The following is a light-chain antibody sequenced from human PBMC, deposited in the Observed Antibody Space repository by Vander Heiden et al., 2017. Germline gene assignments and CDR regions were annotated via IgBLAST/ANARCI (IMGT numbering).Light chain of an antibody. CDR2: DDN. J-gene: IGLJ2*01. CDR1: NIESKR. CDR3: QVWDGGSDLLVV. Sequence: SYVLTQPPPASVAPGQTASTIWGGRNIESKRVQWYQKRPGQAPLLVVYDDNDRPSGIPERFSGSNSANTATRIITGVEAGDEGDYFCQVWDGGSDLLVVFGGGTKLTVL. V-gene: IGLV3-21*02.